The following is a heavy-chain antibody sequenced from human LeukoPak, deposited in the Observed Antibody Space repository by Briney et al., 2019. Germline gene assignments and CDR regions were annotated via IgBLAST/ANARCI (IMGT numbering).Heavy chain of an antibody. V-gene: IGHV4-59*01. Sequence: GSLRLSCAASGFTFSSYAINWIRQPPGKGLEWIGYIYYSGSTNYNPSLKSRVTISVDTSKNQFSLKLSSVTAADTAVYYCAKAVAGTFDYWGQGTLVTVSS. CDR3: AKAVAGTFDY. CDR2: IYYSGST. J-gene: IGHJ4*02. CDR1: GFTFSSYA. D-gene: IGHD6-19*01.